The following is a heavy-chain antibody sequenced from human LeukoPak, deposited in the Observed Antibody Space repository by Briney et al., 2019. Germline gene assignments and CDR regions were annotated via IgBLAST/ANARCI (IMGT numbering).Heavy chain of an antibody. J-gene: IGHJ4*02. Sequence: QSGGSLRLSCAASGFTFSNYGMHWVRQAPGKGLEWVAFIRYDGTNKNYADSVRGRFTISRDNSMNTLYLQMNSLRAEDTAVYYCAKKRSSTWYDFDYWGQGTLVTVSS. CDR1: GFTFSNYG. CDR2: IRYDGTNK. D-gene: IGHD6-13*01. CDR3: AKKRSSTWYDFDY. V-gene: IGHV3-30*02.